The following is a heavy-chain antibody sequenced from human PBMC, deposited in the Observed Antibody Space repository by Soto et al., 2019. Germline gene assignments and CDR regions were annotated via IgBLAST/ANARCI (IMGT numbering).Heavy chain of an antibody. CDR3: VSWVTAHFDF. D-gene: IGHD2-21*02. V-gene: IGHV3-23*01. CDR2: INANAIDT. CDR1: RCILCNRG. J-gene: IGHJ4*02. Sequence: SLRLSCAASRCILCNRGMTWGRQGPGRALEWVSTINANAIDTHYADSVKGRFTISRDNSKSTLDLQMNSLRAEDTAIYCRVSWVTAHFDFWGPRPLVTLSS.